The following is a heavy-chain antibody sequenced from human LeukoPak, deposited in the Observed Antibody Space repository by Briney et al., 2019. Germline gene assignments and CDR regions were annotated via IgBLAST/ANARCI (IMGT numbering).Heavy chain of an antibody. Sequence: GRTLRLSCAASGCTFSSYARHWVRQAPGKGLEWVAVISYDGSNKYYADSVKGRFTISRDNSKNPLYLQMNSLRAEDTAVYYCARDPYSSGWYYFDYWGQGTLVTVSS. CDR2: ISYDGSNK. V-gene: IGHV3-30-3*01. CDR3: ARDPYSSGWYYFDY. D-gene: IGHD6-19*01. J-gene: IGHJ4*02. CDR1: GCTFSSYA.